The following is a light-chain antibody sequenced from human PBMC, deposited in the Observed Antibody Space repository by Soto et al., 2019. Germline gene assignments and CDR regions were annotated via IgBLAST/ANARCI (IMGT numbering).Light chain of an antibody. J-gene: IGKJ2*01. CDR3: QQSYSNPRT. V-gene: IGKV1-39*01. CDR1: RNVRGN. CDR2: TSS. Sequence: DIQMTQSPSSLSASVGDRVTITCRASRNVRGNVNWFQQKPGEAPKLLIHTSSRLQSGVPSRFSGSGFGTDFTLTIDSLQPEAFATFYCQQSYSNPRTFGQGTTLEIK.